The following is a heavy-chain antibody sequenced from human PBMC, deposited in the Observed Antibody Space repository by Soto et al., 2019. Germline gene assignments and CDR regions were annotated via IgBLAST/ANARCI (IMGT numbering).Heavy chain of an antibody. V-gene: IGHV1-24*01. D-gene: IGHD6-13*01. J-gene: IGHJ4*02. CDR1: GYTLTELS. Sequence: ASVKVSCKVSGYTLTELSMHWVRQAPGKGLEWMGGFDPEDGETIYAQKFQGRVTMTEDTSTDTAYMELSSLRSEDTAVYYCATASPLRSSSDLLDYWGQGTLVTVSS. CDR2: FDPEDGET. CDR3: ATASPLRSSSDLLDY.